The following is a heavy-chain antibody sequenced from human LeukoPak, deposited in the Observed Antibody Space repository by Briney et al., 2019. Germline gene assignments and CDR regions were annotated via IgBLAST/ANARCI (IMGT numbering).Heavy chain of an antibody. J-gene: IGHJ4*02. Sequence: GGSLRLSCAGSGFSFSSYSLNWVRQAPGKGLEWVSFIRGSSSYMYYADSVKGRFTISRDNAKNSLYLQMNNLRAEDTAVYYCAREGVGYYLDQWGQGTPVTVSS. V-gene: IGHV3-21*01. CDR3: AREGVGYYLDQ. CDR1: GFSFSSYS. D-gene: IGHD2-15*01. CDR2: IRGSSSYM.